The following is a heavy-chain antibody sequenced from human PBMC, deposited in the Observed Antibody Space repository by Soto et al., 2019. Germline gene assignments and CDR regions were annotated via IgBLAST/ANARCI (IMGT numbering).Heavy chain of an antibody. D-gene: IGHD1-26*01. CDR1: GYTFTRYD. Sequence: ASLKVSCKTFGYTFTRYDSNWVRQATGQGLEWMGWINPNSGGTNYAQKFQGWVTMTRDTSISTAYMELSRLRSDDTAVYYCASAKTSDPGGGTTTSFDYWGQGTLVTVSS. V-gene: IGHV1-2*04. J-gene: IGHJ4*02. CDR3: ASAKTSDPGGGTTTSFDY. CDR2: INPNSGGT.